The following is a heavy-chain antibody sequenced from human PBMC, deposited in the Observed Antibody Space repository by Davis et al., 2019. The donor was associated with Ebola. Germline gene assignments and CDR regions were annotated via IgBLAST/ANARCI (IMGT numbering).Heavy chain of an antibody. CDR1: GYTFTGYY. CDR3: ARVTYYCDSSGYLGY. V-gene: IGHV1-2*02. J-gene: IGHJ4*02. D-gene: IGHD3-22*01. Sequence: ASVKVSCKASGYTFTGYYMHWVRQAPGQGLEWMGWINPNSGGTNYAQKFQGRVTMTRDTSISTAYMELSRLRSDDTAVYYCARVTYYCDSSGYLGYWGQGTLVTVSS. CDR2: INPNSGGT.